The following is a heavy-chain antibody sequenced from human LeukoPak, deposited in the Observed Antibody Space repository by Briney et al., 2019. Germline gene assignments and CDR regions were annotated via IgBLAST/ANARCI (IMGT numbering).Heavy chain of an antibody. D-gene: IGHD3-10*01. V-gene: IGHV4-39*07. CDR1: GGSISSSSYY. Sequence: SETLSLTCTVSGGSISSSSYYWGWVRQPPGKGLEWIGSVYYGGTTYYNLSLKSRVTISVDTSKKQFSLKLTSVTAADTAVYYCARDRANGPGAYYYHYYMDVWGKGTTVTVSS. CDR3: ARDRANGPGAYYYHYYMDV. CDR2: VYYGGTT. J-gene: IGHJ6*03.